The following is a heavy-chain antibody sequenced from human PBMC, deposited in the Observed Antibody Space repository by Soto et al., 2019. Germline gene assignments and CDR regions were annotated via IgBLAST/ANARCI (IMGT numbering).Heavy chain of an antibody. CDR1: GYSFTNYG. J-gene: IGHJ6*03. Sequence: QDQLVQSGAEVKKPGASVTVSCKASGYSFTNYGITWVRQAPGQGLEWVGWIGGFNGNTHYAQKLQGRVTMTTAASPSTAYMELRSLRSDDTAVYYCARDRGVAPPVAGNTHYYYYMDVWGKGTTVTVSS. CDR3: ARDRGVAPPVAGNTHYYYYMDV. D-gene: IGHD6-19*01. V-gene: IGHV1-18*01. CDR2: IGGFNGNT.